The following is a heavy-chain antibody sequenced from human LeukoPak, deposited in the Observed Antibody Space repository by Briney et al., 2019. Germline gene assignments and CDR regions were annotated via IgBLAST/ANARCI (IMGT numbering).Heavy chain of an antibody. V-gene: IGHV1-8*03. CDR1: RYTFTSYD. J-gene: IGHJ4*02. CDR2: MNPNSGNT. D-gene: IGHD2-21*01. CDR3: ARAYCGGDCYFDY. Sequence: ASVKVSCKASRYTFTSYDINWVRQATGQGLEWMGWMNPNSGNTGYAQKFQGRVTITRNTSISTAYMELSSLRSEDTAVYYCARAYCGGDCYFDYWGQGTLVTVSS.